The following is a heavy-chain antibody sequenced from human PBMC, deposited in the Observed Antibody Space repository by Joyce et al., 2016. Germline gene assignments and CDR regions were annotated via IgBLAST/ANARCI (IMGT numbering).Heavy chain of an antibody. J-gene: IGHJ5*02. CDR2: IYHNGIT. Sequence: QLQLQESGPGLVKPSETLSLTCTVSGGSVSNTNFYWGWIRQPPGRGLEWIGSIYHNGITYYNPSLKSRVTMFVDTSKNHFSLKRSSVTAADTAVYYCAREDKNWFDPWGQGTLVTVSS. V-gene: IGHV4-39*02. CDR3: AREDKNWFDP. CDR1: GGSVSNTNFY. D-gene: IGHD2-15*01.